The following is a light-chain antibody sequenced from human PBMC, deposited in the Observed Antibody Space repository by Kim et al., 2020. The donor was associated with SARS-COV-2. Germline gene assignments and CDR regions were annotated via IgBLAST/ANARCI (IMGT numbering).Light chain of an antibody. V-gene: IGKV3-20*01. CDR2: HAS. CDR3: QRYGGPPPYT. CDR1: QPIRRDF. J-gene: IGKJ2*01. Sequence: SPGDSATPSCRASQPIRRDFLAWYQQNPGQAPRLLLYHASVRASDIPVRFSGSGSATDFTLTINNLEPEDFAVYYCQRYGGPPPYTFGQGTKLEI.